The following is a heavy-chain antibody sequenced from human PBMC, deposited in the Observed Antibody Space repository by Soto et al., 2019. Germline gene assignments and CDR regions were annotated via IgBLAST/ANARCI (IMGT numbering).Heavy chain of an antibody. V-gene: IGHV3-9*01. CDR1: GFTFDDYA. CDR2: INWNSGSI. CDR3: VKDESINWYSGHFRH. J-gene: IGHJ1*01. Sequence: EVQLVESGGGLVQPGRSLRLSCAASGFTFDDYAMHWVRQVPGKGLEWVSGINWNSGSIGYGDSVKGRFAISRDNAKNSLHLQMTSLSAEDTAVYYCVKDESINWYSGHFRHWGQGTLVTVSS. D-gene: IGHD6-13*01.